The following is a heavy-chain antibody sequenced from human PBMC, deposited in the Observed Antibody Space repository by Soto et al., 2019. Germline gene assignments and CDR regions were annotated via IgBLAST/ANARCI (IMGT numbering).Heavy chain of an antibody. D-gene: IGHD6-13*01. CDR1: GGSFSGYY. J-gene: IGHJ5*02. V-gene: IGHV4-34*01. CDR2: INHSGST. Sequence: PSETLSLTCAVYGGSFSGYYWSWIRQPPGKGLEWIGEINHSGSTNYNPSLKSRVTISVDTSKNQFSLKLSSVTAADTAVYYCARGSGGSGIAAAGTIYNWFDPWGQGTLVTVSS. CDR3: ARGSGGSGIAAAGTIYNWFDP.